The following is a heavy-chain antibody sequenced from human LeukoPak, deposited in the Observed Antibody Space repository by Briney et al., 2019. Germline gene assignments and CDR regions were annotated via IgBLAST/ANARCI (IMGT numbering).Heavy chain of an antibody. V-gene: IGHV4-59*01. CDR2: ISYTGST. CDR3: ARDDYRGVTNFDP. D-gene: IGHD3-10*01. J-gene: IGHJ5*02. CDR1: GGSISPYF. Sequence: SETLSLTCTVSGGSISPYFWSWMRQTPGKGLEWIGYISYTGSTNYNPALKSRVTISVDTSKDQFSLQLTSVTAADTAVYYCARDDYRGVTNFDPWGQGTLVTVSS.